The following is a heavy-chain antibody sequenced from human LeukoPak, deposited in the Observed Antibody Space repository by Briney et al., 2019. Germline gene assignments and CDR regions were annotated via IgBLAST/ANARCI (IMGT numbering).Heavy chain of an antibody. Sequence: ASVKVSCKASGYTFTSYDINWVRQATGQGLEWMGWMNPNSGNTGYAQKLQGRVTMTTDTSTSTAYMELRSLRSDDTAVYYCARAGGYSYGYYMDVWGKGTTVTISS. V-gene: IGHV1-8*02. D-gene: IGHD5-18*01. CDR3: ARAGGYSYGYYMDV. J-gene: IGHJ6*03. CDR1: GYTFTSYD. CDR2: MNPNSGNT.